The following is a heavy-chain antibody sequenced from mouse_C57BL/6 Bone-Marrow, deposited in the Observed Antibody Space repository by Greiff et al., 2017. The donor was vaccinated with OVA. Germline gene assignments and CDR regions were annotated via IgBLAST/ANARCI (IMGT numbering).Heavy chain of an antibody. V-gene: IGHV5-4*03. D-gene: IGHD1-1*01. CDR3: ARANYGSSYWYFDV. CDR1: GFTFSSYA. J-gene: IGHJ1*03. Sequence: EVKVVESGGGLVKPGGSLKLSCAASGFTFSSYAMSWVRQTPEKRLEWVATISDGGSYTYYPDNVKGRFTISRDNAKNNLYLQMSHLKSEDTAMYYGARANYGSSYWYFDVWGTGTTVTVSS. CDR2: ISDGGSYT.